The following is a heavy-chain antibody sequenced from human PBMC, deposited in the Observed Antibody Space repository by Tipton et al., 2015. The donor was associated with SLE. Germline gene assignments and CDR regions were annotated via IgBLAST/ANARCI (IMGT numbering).Heavy chain of an antibody. V-gene: IGHV4-39*07. Sequence: LRLSCTVSGGSITRSGNYWGWIRQPPGKGLEWIGSIYSRGTTYYNPSPKSRVTISVDTSKNQFSLRLSSVTAADTAVYYCARLLTIFGVVNWGQGTLVTVSS. J-gene: IGHJ4*02. D-gene: IGHD3-3*01. CDR3: ARLLTIFGVVN. CDR1: GGSITRSGNY. CDR2: IYSRGTT.